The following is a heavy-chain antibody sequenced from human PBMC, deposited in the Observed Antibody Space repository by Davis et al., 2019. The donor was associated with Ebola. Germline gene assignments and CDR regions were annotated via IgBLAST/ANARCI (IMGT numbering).Heavy chain of an antibody. Sequence: PGGSLRLSCTVSGGSISNHYWSWIRQPPGKGLEWIGNVYYTGITNYNPSLKSRVTISVDTSKNQFSLNLNSVTVADTAVYYCARGLRDDLDVWGQGTTVTVSS. CDR3: ARGLRDDLDV. D-gene: IGHD2-8*01. CDR1: GGSISNHY. CDR2: VYYTGIT. J-gene: IGHJ6*02. V-gene: IGHV4-59*11.